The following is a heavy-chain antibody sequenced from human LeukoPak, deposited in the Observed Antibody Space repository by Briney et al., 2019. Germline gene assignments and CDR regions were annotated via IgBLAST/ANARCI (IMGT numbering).Heavy chain of an antibody. Sequence: GESLKSSCKGSGYSFTSYWIGWVRQMPGKGLEWMGIIYPGDSDTRYSPSFEGQVTVSADKSINTAYIQWTSLKASDTAVYFCARRAKTDGYNYDYYDYWGQGTLVTVSP. CDR2: IYPGDSDT. J-gene: IGHJ4*02. D-gene: IGHD5-24*01. CDR3: ARRAKTDGYNYDYYDY. CDR1: GYSFTSYW. V-gene: IGHV5-51*01.